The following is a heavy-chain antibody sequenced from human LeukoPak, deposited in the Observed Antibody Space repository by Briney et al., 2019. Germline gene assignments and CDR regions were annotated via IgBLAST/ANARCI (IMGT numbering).Heavy chain of an antibody. J-gene: IGHJ4*02. CDR3: ARGRLHDYGDYDN. CDR1: GYTFTSYD. Sequence: ASVKVSCKASGYTFTSYDINWVRQATGQGLEGMGWMNPNSGNTGYAQKFQGRVTMTRNTSISTAYMELSSLRSEDTAVYYCARGRLHDYGDYDNWGQGTRVTVSS. D-gene: IGHD4-17*01. CDR2: MNPNSGNT. V-gene: IGHV1-8*01.